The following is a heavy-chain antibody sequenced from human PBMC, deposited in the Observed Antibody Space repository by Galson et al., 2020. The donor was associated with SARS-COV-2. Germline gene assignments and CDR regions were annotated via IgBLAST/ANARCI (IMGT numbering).Heavy chain of an antibody. CDR1: GVSISSGSYY. D-gene: IGHD6-19*01. J-gene: IGHJ4*02. CDR3: AYGVVAGTGY. V-gene: IGHV4-61*02. CDR2: IYTSGST. Sequence: SETLSLTCTVSGVSISSGSYYWSWIRQPAGKGLEWIGRIYTSGSTNYNPSLQSRVTISIDTSKNQFSLELTSVTAADTAVYFCAYGVVAGTGYWGQGILVTVSS.